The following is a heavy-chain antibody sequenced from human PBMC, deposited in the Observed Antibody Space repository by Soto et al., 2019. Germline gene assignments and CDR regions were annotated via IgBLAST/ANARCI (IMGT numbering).Heavy chain of an antibody. Sequence: VSLRLSCGASGFTFSNYAVAWIRQAPGKGLEWVSSTTSSGDVTYYADSVKGRFTVSRDNSKNTLYLQMNSLRAEDTATYYCAKYSTTGASRLFDYWGQGTLVTVSS. D-gene: IGHD1-1*01. CDR2: TTSSGDVT. CDR1: GFTFSNYA. J-gene: IGHJ4*02. CDR3: AKYSTTGASRLFDY. V-gene: IGHV3-23*01.